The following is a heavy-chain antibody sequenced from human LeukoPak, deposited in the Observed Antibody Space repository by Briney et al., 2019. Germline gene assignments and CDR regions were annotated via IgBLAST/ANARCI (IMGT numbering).Heavy chain of an antibody. J-gene: IGHJ4*02. Sequence: PSETLSLTCTVSGGSISSYYWSWLRQPAAKGLEWIGRIYTSGSTNYNPSLKRRITMSVDTSKNQFSLKLSSVTAADTAVYYCARDYGGNLFIDYWGQGTLVTVSS. D-gene: IGHD4-23*01. CDR3: ARDYGGNLFIDY. V-gene: IGHV4-4*07. CDR1: GGSISSYY. CDR2: IYTSGST.